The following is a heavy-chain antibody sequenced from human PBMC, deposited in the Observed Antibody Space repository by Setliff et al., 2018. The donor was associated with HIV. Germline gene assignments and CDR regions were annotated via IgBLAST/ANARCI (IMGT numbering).Heavy chain of an antibody. D-gene: IGHD3-10*01. J-gene: IGHJ6*02. CDR2: IIPIFGTA. CDR1: GYTFTTYG. CDR3: AREQVGFGPPRGMDV. V-gene: IGHV1-69*05. Sequence: SVKVSCKASGYTFTTYGISWVRQAPGQGLEWMGGIIPIFGTANYAQKFQGRVTIMRDTSASTAYMELSSLRSEDTAVYYCAREQVGFGPPRGMDVWGQGTTVTVSS.